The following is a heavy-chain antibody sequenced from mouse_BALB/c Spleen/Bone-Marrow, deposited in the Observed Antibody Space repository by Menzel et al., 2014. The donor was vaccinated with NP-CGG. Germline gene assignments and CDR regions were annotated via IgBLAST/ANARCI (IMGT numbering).Heavy chain of an antibody. CDR1: GYSFTVYT. CDR3: ARPGRYDGAWFAY. J-gene: IGHJ3*01. D-gene: IGHD2-14*01. Sequence: EVQLQQSGPELVKPGASMKISCKASGYSFTVYTMNWVRQSHGKNLEWIGLINPYNGGTIYNQKSKGKATLTVDKSPSTAYMELLSLTSEDSAVYYCARPGRYDGAWFAYWGRGTLVTVSA. V-gene: IGHV1-18*01. CDR2: INPYNGGT.